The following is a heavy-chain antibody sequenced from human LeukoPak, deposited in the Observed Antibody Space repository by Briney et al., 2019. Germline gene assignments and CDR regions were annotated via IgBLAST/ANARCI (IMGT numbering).Heavy chain of an antibody. CDR1: GFTFSSYA. J-gene: IGHJ4*02. CDR3: AKESGYYGSGSSDY. CDR2: ISGSGGST. V-gene: IGHV3-23*01. D-gene: IGHD3-10*01. Sequence: GGSLRLSCAASGFTFSSYAMSWVRLAPGKGLEWVSAISGSGGSTYYADSVKGRFTISRDNSKNTLYLQMNSLRAEDTAVYYCAKESGYYGSGSSDYWGQGTLVTVSS.